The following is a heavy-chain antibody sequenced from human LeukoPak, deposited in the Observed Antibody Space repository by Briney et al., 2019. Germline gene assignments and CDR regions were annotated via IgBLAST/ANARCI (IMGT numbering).Heavy chain of an antibody. CDR3: ARSNIVATDYYYGMDV. J-gene: IGHJ6*02. V-gene: IGHV3-13*01. D-gene: IGHD5-12*01. Sequence: GGSLRLSCAASGFTFSSYDMHWVRQATGKGLEWASAIGTAGDTYYPGSVKGRFTISRENAKNSLYLQMNSLRAGDTAVYYCARSNIVATDYYYGMDVWGQGTTVTVSS. CDR1: GFTFSSYD. CDR2: IGTAGDT.